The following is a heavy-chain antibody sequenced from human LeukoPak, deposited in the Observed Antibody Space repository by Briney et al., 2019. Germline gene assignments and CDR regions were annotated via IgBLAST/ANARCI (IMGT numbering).Heavy chain of an antibody. D-gene: IGHD2-2*01. CDR3: TRDNIVVVPAAIDYYYYYMDV. CDR1: GFTFGDYA. Sequence: GGSLRLSCTASGFTFGDYAMSWVRQAPGKGLEWVGFIRSKAYGGTTEYAASVKGRFTISRDDSKSIAYLQMNSLKTEDTAVYYCTRDNIVVVPAAIDYYYYYMDVWGKGTTVTVSS. V-gene: IGHV3-49*04. J-gene: IGHJ6*03. CDR2: IRSKAYGGTT.